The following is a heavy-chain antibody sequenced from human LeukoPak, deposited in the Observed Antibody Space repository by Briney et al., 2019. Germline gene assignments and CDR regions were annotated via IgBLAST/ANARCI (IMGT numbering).Heavy chain of an antibody. CDR3: ANEIRPNDY. CDR1: GFTFSDYY. D-gene: IGHD4-17*01. CDR2: ISSTGGTI. Sequence: GGSLRLSCAASGFTFSDYYMSWIRQAPGKGLEWVSYISSTGGTIYYADSVKGRFTISRDNAKNSLYLQMNSLRVEDTAVYYCANEIRPNDYWGQGTQVTASS. J-gene: IGHJ4*02. V-gene: IGHV3-11*01.